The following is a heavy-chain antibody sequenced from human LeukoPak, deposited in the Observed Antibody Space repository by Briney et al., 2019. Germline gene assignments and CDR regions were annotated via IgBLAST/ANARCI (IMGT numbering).Heavy chain of an antibody. J-gene: IGHJ4*02. Sequence: GGSLRLSCAASGFTFSSYWMSWVRQAPGKGLEWVANIKQDGSEKQYVDSVKGRFAISRDNAENSLYLQMNSLKAEDTAVYYCGRFTRSGDSVFWGQGTLVTVSS. D-gene: IGHD7-27*01. CDR2: IKQDGSEK. CDR3: GRFTRSGDSVF. V-gene: IGHV3-7*04. CDR1: GFTFSSYW.